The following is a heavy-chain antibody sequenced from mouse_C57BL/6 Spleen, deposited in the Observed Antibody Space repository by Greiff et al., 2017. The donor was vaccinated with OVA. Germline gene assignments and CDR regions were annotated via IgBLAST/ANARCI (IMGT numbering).Heavy chain of an antibody. V-gene: IGHV4-1*01. CDR3: ARPEDYYGIGGWYFDV. Sequence: EVKLLESGGGLVQPGGSLKLSCAASGIDFSRYWMSWVRRAPGKGLEWIGEINPDSSTINYAPSLKDKFIISRDNAKNTLYLQMSKVRSEDTALYYCARPEDYYGIGGWYFDVWGTGTTVTVSS. CDR1: GIDFSRYW. D-gene: IGHD1-1*01. J-gene: IGHJ1*03. CDR2: INPDSSTI.